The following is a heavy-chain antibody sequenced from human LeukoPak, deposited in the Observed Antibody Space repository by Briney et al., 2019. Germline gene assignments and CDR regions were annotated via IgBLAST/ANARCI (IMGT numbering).Heavy chain of an antibody. D-gene: IGHD3-3*01. J-gene: IGHJ3*02. Sequence: SETLSLTCTVSGDSINNNNYYWGWLRQPPGRGVEWLGNIYYNGRTYYSPSLKSRGTISVDTSNNQFSLKLSSVTAADTAVYYCARITDRTIFGEIMHGFDIWGQGTPVTVSS. V-gene: IGHV4-39*01. CDR2: IYYNGRT. CDR3: ARITDRTIFGEIMHGFDI. CDR1: GDSINNNNYY.